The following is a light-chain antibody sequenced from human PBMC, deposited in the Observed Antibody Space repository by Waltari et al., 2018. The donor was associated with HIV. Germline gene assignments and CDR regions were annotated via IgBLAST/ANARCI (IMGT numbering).Light chain of an antibody. CDR2: GNN. Sequence: SFELAQAPVVPSALGLTARITCQGDNVRHAYIAWYQQKPGRAPVLVIYGNNNRATGIPDRFSASRSGNTASLTITGAQAEDEADYYCDSRDSTGNHAIFGGGTKVTVL. CDR3: DSRDSTGNHAI. V-gene: IGLV3-19*01. CDR1: NVRHAY. J-gene: IGLJ2*01.